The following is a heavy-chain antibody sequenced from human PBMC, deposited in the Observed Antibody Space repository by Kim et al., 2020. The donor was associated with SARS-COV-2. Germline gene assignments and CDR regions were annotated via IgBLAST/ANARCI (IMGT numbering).Heavy chain of an antibody. D-gene: IGHD3-22*01. J-gene: IGHJ4*02. CDR3: ASHYYDSNFLDY. Sequence: AAVKGRLTKPRDNSKNTLYLKMNSLRAEDTAVYHCASHYYDSNFLDYWGQGTLVTVSS. V-gene: IGHV3-23*01.